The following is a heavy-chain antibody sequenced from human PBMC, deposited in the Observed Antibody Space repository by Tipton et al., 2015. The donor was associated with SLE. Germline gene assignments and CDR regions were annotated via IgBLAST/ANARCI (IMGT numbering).Heavy chain of an antibody. CDR3: ARGFLYDGFQV. Sequence: GLVKPSQTLSLTCAISGDSVSTNRAAWTWIRQSPSRGLEWLGRTYYRSKWYSDYAVSVKSRITINPDTSKNQFSLQLNSVTPEDTAVYYCARGFLYDGFQVWGQGTLVTVSS. CDR2: TYYRSKWYS. CDR1: GDSVSTNRAA. J-gene: IGHJ1*01. V-gene: IGHV6-1*01. D-gene: IGHD2-2*02.